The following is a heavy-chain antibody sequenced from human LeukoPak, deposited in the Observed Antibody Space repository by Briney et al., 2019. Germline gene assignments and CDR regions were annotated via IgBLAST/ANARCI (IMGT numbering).Heavy chain of an antibody. CDR1: GYTSGYTFANYG. Sequence: GASMKVSCKASGYTSGYTFANYGITWVRQAPGQGLEWMGWISVYNGNTNYEQKLQGRVIMTTDTSTSTAYMELRSLTSDDTAVYYCARLGYGVNSADYWGQGTLVTVSS. V-gene: IGHV1-18*01. CDR3: ARLGYGVNSADY. J-gene: IGHJ4*02. D-gene: IGHD4-23*01. CDR2: ISVYNGNT.